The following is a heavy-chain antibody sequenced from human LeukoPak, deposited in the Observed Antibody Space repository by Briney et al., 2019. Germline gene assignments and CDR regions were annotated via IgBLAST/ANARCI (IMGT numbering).Heavy chain of an antibody. J-gene: IGHJ6*02. CDR1: GYTFTSYD. D-gene: IGHD6-19*01. CDR3: ARDQRQWLVPSGGYYYGMDV. V-gene: IGHV1-8*01. CDR2: MNPNSGNT. Sequence: SVKVSCKASGYTFTSYDINWVRQATGQGLEWMGWMNPNSGNTGYAQKFQGRVTMTRNTSISTAYMELSSLRSEDTAVYYCARDQRQWLVPSGGYYYGMDVWGQGTTVTVSS.